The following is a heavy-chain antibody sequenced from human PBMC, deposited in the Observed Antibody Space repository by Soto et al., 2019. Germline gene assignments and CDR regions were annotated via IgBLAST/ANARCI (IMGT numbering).Heavy chain of an antibody. CDR2: IDSSGEK. V-gene: IGHV2-26*01. Sequence: QATLKESGPVLVKPTETLTLRCTVSGLSITDSEMGVSWIRQPPGQPLEWLAHIDSSGEKSYRTFLKSRLAISKDTSKSTIVLTMTTMDPADTATYYCARRHLAVAVSPWFDPWGQGIPVTVSS. CDR3: ARRHLAVAVSPWFDP. CDR1: GLSITDSEMG. J-gene: IGHJ5*02. D-gene: IGHD6-19*01.